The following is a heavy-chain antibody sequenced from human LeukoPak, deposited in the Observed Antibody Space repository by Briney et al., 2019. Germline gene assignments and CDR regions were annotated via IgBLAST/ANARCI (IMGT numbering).Heavy chain of an antibody. CDR3: ARDQIGSW. J-gene: IGHJ4*02. D-gene: IGHD6-13*01. CDR1: GFTFSDYY. Sequence: PGGSLRLSCEASGFTFSDYYLSWIRQAPGKGLEWISYIIGSSSHINYADSVKGRFTISRDNAKKSVYLQMDSLRAEDTAVYYCARDQIGSWWGQGTLVIVSS. CDR2: IIGSSSHI. V-gene: IGHV3-11*06.